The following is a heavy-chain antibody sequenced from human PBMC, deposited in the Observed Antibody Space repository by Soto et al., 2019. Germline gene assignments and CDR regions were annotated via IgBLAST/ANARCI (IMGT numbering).Heavy chain of an antibody. CDR2: ISGSGGST. CDR3: AKDRYYYGSGSSPTHDY. D-gene: IGHD3-10*01. Sequence: GGSLRLSCAASGFTFSSYAMSWVRQAPGKGLEWVSAISGSGGSTYYADSVKGRFTISRDNSKNTLYLQMNSLRAEDTAVYYCAKDRYYYGSGSSPTHDYWGQGTLVTVSS. J-gene: IGHJ4*02. CDR1: GFTFSSYA. V-gene: IGHV3-23*01.